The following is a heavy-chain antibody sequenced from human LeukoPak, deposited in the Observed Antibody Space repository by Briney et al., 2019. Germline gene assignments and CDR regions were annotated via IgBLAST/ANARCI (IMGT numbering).Heavy chain of an antibody. V-gene: IGHV3-30-3*01. Sequence: GRSLRLSCAASGFTFSSYAMHWVRQAPGKGLEWVAVISYDGSNKYYADSVKGRFTISRDNSKNTLYLHMNSLRAEDTAVYYCARWGYGDYRFDYWGQGTLVTVSS. D-gene: IGHD4-17*01. CDR2: ISYDGSNK. CDR1: GFTFSSYA. J-gene: IGHJ4*02. CDR3: ARWGYGDYRFDY.